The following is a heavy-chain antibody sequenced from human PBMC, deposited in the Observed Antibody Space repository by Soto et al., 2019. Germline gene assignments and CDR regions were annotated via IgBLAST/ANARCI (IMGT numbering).Heavy chain of an antibody. CDR1: GYTFTSYD. J-gene: IGHJ4*02. CDR2: MNPNSGNT. Sequence: QVQLVQSGAEVKKPGASVKVSCKASGYTFTSYDINWVRQATGQGLEWMGWMNPNSGNTGYAQKFQGRVTMTRNTGIRTGYMELRSLRSEDTAVYYCERGRGYYGSGSYHQEDDYWGQGPLVTVSS. V-gene: IGHV1-8*01. D-gene: IGHD3-10*01. CDR3: ERGRGYYGSGSYHQEDDY.